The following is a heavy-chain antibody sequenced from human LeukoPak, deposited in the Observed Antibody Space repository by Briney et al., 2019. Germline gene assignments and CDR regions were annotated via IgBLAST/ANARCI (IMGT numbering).Heavy chain of an antibody. Sequence: SETLSLTCTVSGGSLSSGGYYWSWIRQHPGKGLEWIGYIYYSGSTYYNPSLKSRVTISVDASKNQFSLKLSSVTAADTAVYYCAREPILLGFGGEYFDYWGQGTLVTVSS. CDR1: GGSLSSGGYY. CDR2: IYYSGST. V-gene: IGHV4-31*03. CDR3: AREPILLGFGGEYFDY. J-gene: IGHJ4*02. D-gene: IGHD3-10*01.